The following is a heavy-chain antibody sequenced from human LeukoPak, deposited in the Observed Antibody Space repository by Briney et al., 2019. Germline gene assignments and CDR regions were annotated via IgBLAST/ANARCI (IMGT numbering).Heavy chain of an antibody. V-gene: IGHV3-23*01. Sequence: GGSLRLSCVASGFDFSSYAMTWVRQAPGRGLEWVSTIGAYAARTYYADSVKDRFTTSREDSKSTLSLQMNSLRAEDTALYYCAKDQRAIAVAGLFDYWGQGTLVTVSS. D-gene: IGHD6-19*01. CDR3: AKDQRAIAVAGLFDY. CDR2: IGAYAART. CDR1: GFDFSSYA. J-gene: IGHJ4*02.